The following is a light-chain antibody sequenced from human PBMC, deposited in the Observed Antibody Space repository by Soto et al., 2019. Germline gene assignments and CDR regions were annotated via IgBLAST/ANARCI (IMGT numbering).Light chain of an antibody. V-gene: IGKV3-20*01. CDR1: QSVSSSY. J-gene: IGKJ5*01. CDR2: EAS. CDR3: QQYNNWPRP. Sequence: ENGLKQSPGTLSLKPGERATLSCRASQSVSSSYLAWYQQKPGQAPRLLIYEASNRATGIPARFGGSGSGTDFTLTISSLEPEDFAVYYCQQYNNWPRPFGQGTLLET.